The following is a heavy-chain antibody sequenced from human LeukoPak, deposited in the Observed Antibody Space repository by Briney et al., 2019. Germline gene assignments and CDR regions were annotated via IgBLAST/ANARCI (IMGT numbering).Heavy chain of an antibody. Sequence: GGSLRLSCAASGFTFSSYWMSWVRQAPGKGLEWVANIKQDGSEKYYVDSVKGRFTISRDNAKNSPYLQMNSLRAEDTAVYYCARENGSGSRRSYYYYYYMDVWGKGATVTVSS. V-gene: IGHV3-7*03. CDR1: GFTFSSYW. J-gene: IGHJ6*03. D-gene: IGHD3-10*01. CDR2: IKQDGSEK. CDR3: ARENGSGSRRSYYYYYYMDV.